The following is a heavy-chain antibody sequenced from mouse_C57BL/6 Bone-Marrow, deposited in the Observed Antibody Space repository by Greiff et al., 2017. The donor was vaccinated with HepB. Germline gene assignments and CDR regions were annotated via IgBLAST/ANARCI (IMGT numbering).Heavy chain of an antibody. D-gene: IGHD1-1*01. CDR2: INPNNGGT. Sequence: VQLQQSGPELVKPGASVKIPCKASGYTFTDYNMDWVKQSHGKSLEWIGDINPNNGGTIYNQKFKGKATLTVDKSSSTAYMELRSLTSEDTAVYYCARRPPDGSSYWYFDVWGTGTTVTVSS. V-gene: IGHV1-18*01. J-gene: IGHJ1*03. CDR1: GYTFTDYN. CDR3: ARRPPDGSSYWYFDV.